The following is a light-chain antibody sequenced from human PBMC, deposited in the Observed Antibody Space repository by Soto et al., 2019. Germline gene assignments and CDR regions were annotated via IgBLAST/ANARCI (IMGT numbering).Light chain of an antibody. CDR2: KNN. V-gene: IGLV1-47*01. CDR3: AAWDDSLSAIV. J-gene: IGLJ1*01. Sequence: QSVLTQPPSASGTPGQRVTISCSGSSSNIGSNYVYWYPQLPGTAPKLLIYKNNQRPSGVPDRFSGFKSGTSASLAISGLRSEDEADYFCAAWDDSLSAIVFGTGTKLTVL. CDR1: SSNIGSNY.